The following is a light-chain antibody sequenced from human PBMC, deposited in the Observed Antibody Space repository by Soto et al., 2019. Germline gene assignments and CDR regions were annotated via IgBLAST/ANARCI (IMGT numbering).Light chain of an antibody. Sequence: QSALTQPASVSGSPGQSITISCTGTSSDIGGYNYVSWYQQHPGKAPKLIINYVTNRPSGVSNRFSGSKSGNTASLTISGLQADDEGDYYCSSYTSTASSVFGTGTKVTVL. CDR1: SSDIGGYNY. CDR3: SSYTSTASSV. V-gene: IGLV2-14*03. CDR2: YVT. J-gene: IGLJ1*01.